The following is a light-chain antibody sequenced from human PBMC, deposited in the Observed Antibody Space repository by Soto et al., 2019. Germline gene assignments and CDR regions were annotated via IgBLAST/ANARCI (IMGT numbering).Light chain of an antibody. Sequence: EVVLTQSPGTLALSPGERATLSCRASESVSVSYLAWYQQKPGQLPRLLIYAASRRATGIPDRFSGSGSGTEVTLTISRLEPEDFAVYYCQLFGSSLWTFGQWTKVEVK. CDR2: AAS. CDR1: ESVSVSY. J-gene: IGKJ1*01. V-gene: IGKV3-20*01. CDR3: QLFGSSLWT.